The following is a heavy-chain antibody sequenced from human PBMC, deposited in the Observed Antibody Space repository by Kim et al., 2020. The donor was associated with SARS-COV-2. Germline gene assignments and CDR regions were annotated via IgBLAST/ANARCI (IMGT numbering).Heavy chain of an antibody. CDR1: GGSISSYY. Sequence: SETLSLTCTVSGGSISSYYWSWIRQPPGKGLEWIGYIYYSGSTNYNPSLKSRVTISVDTSKNQFSLKLSSVTAADTAVYYCARDSGVFYAFDIWGQGTMVTVSS. V-gene: IGHV4-59*01. CDR2: IYYSGST. J-gene: IGHJ3*02. CDR3: ARDSGVFYAFDI. D-gene: IGHD1-26*01.